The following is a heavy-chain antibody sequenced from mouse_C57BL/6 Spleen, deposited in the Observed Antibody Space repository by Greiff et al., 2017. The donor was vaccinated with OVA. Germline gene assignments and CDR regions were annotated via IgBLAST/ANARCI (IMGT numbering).Heavy chain of an antibody. Sequence: EVKVVESEGGLVQPGSSMKLSCTASGFTFSDYYMAWVRQVPEKGLEWVANINYDGSSTYYLDSLKSRFIISRDNAKNILYLQMSSLKSEDTATYYCARDRPIYYYGSRGDWYFDVWGTGTTVTVSS. J-gene: IGHJ1*03. CDR2: INYDGSST. D-gene: IGHD1-1*01. V-gene: IGHV5-16*01. CDR1: GFTFSDYY. CDR3: ARDRPIYYYGSRGDWYFDV.